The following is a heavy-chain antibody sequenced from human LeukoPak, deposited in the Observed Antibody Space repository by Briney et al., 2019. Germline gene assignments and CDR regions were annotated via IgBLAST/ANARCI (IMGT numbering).Heavy chain of an antibody. Sequence: GGSLRLSCAASGFTFSSYGMHWVRQAPGKGLEWVAFIRYDGSNKYYADSVKGRFTISRDNSKNTLYLQMISLRAEDTAVYYCARDYGDPLGHFDYWGQGTLVTVSS. CDR2: IRYDGSNK. D-gene: IGHD4-17*01. CDR3: ARDYGDPLGHFDY. J-gene: IGHJ4*02. CDR1: GFTFSSYG. V-gene: IGHV3-30*02.